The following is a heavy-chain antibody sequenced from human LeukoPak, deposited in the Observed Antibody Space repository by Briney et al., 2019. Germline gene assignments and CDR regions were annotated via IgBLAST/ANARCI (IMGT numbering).Heavy chain of an antibody. V-gene: IGHV3-66*01. D-gene: IGHD2-21*02. J-gene: IGHJ4*02. CDR2: VYSGDRT. Sequence: GGSLRLSCAASGXTVNSNYMSWVRQAPGKGLEWVPVVYSGDRTYYADSVKGRFTISRDNSKNTLYLQMNSLRVEDTAVYFCVKDLSDRDVDYWGQGTLVTVSS. CDR1: GXTVNSNY. CDR3: VKDLSDRDVDY.